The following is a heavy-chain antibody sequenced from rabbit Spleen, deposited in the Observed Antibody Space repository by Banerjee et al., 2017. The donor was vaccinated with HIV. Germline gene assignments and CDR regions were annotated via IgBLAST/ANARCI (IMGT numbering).Heavy chain of an antibody. CDR3: ARAIVPWLGLTRLDL. V-gene: IGHV1S7*01. Sequence: HLKESGGGLVQPGGSLKLSCTASGFTLSSYYMNWVRQAPGKGLEWIGYIDPVFGSAYYASWVKGRFSISRENTQNTVDLKMTSLTAADTATYFCARAIVPWLGLTRLDLWGPGTLVTVS. CDR2: IDPVFGSA. J-gene: IGHJ3*01. D-gene: IGHD4-1*01. CDR1: GFTLSSYY.